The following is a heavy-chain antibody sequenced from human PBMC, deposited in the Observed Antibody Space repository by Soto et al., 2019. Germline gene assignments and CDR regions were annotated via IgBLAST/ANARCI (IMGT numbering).Heavy chain of an antibody. CDR3: TRDSYYDFWSGYWAHTYYYYGIDV. Sequence: GGSLRLSCTASGFTFGDYAMSWVRQAPGKGLEWGGFIRSKAYGGTTEYAASVKGRFTISRDDSKSIAYLQMNSLKTEDTAVYYCTRDSYYDFWSGYWAHTYYYYGIDVWGQGTKVTVSS. CDR2: IRSKAYGGTT. V-gene: IGHV3-49*04. D-gene: IGHD3-3*01. J-gene: IGHJ6*02. CDR1: GFTFGDYA.